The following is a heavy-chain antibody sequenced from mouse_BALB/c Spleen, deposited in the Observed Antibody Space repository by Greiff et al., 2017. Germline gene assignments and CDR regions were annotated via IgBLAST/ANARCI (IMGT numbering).Heavy chain of an antibody. CDR1: GFTFSSYT. J-gene: IGHJ2*01. CDR2: ISNGGGST. V-gene: IGHV5-12-2*01. CDR3: ARRDYGGYFDY. D-gene: IGHD1-1*02. Sequence: EVKVVESGGGLVQPGGSLKLSCAASGFTFSSYTMSWVRQTPEKRLEWVAYISNGGGSTYYPDTVKGRFTISRDNAKNTLYLQMSSLKSEDTAMYYCARRDYGGYFDYWGQGTTLTVSS.